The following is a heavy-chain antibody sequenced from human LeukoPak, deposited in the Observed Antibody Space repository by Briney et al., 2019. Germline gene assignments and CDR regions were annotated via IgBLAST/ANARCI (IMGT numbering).Heavy chain of an antibody. Sequence: GGSLRLSCAASGFTFSSYGMHWVRQAPGKGLEWVAVIWYDGSNKYYADSVKGRFTISRDNSKNTLYLQMNSLRAEDTAVYYCARGGTYCSGGSCYSLDYWGQGTLVTVPS. CDR1: GFTFSSYG. CDR3: ARGGTYCSGGSCYSLDY. D-gene: IGHD2-15*01. CDR2: IWYDGSNK. J-gene: IGHJ4*02. V-gene: IGHV3-33*01.